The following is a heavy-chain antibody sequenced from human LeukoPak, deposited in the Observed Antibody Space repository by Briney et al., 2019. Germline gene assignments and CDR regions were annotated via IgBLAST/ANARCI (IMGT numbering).Heavy chain of an antibody. J-gene: IGHJ3*02. D-gene: IGHD3-22*01. Sequence: ASVKVSCKASGYTFSGYYIHWVRQAPGKGLEWMGWINCKNGGTKYAQKLQGRVTMTTDTSTSTAYMELRSLRSDDTAVYYCARVWRYYDSSGYYSDAFDIWGQGTMVTVSS. CDR1: GYTFSGYY. CDR3: ARVWRYYDSSGYYSDAFDI. V-gene: IGHV1-18*04. CDR2: INCKNGGT.